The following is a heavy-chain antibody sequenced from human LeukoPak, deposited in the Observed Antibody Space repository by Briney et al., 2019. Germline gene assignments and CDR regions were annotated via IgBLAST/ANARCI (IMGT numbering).Heavy chain of an antibody. J-gene: IGHJ4*02. CDR3: AKDFLRNMVLGFDY. CDR2: ITGSGGNT. D-gene: IGHD3-10*01. CDR1: GFAFASFA. Sequence: GGSLRLSCAASGFAFASFASSWVRQGPGKGLEWVSTITGSGGNTYYANSVKGRFTISRDNSKNTLYLQMNSLRAEDTAVFYCAKDFLRNMVLGFDYWGQGTLVTVSS. V-gene: IGHV3-23*01.